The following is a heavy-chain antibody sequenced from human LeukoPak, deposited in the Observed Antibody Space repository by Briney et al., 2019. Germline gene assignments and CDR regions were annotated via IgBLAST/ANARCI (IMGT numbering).Heavy chain of an antibody. J-gene: IGHJ4*02. CDR3: ARGGYNWNYARLGFDFDY. Sequence: SVKVSCKASGGTFSSYAISWVRQAPGQGLEWMGGIIPIFGTANYAQKFQGRVTITTDKSTSTAYMELSSLRSEDTAVYYCARGGYNWNYARLGFDFDYWGQGTLVTVSS. V-gene: IGHV1-69*05. CDR1: GGTFSSYA. D-gene: IGHD1-7*01. CDR2: IIPIFGTA.